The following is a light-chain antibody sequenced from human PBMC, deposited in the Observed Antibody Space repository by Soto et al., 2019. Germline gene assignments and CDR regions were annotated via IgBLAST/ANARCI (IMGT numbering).Light chain of an antibody. CDR3: QQSYRSPYT. CDR1: QSINIY. J-gene: IGKJ2*01. V-gene: IGKV1-39*01. CDR2: GAS. Sequence: IQMTQSPSSLSASVGDRVTVTCRASQSINIYLNWYQQKPGKAPTLLIYGASSLQSGVPSRFSGGGSRTDFTLTISSLQPEDFATYYGQQSYRSPYTFGQGTKLEIK.